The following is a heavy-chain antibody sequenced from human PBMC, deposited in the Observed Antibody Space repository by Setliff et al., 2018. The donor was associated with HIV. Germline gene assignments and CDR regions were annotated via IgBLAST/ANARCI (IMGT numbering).Heavy chain of an antibody. V-gene: IGHV3-15*07. CDR3: STRLRWSPEKIDY. CDR1: GFTFSNAW. D-gene: IGHD6-13*01. Sequence: PGGSLRLSCAASGFTFSNAWINWVRQAPGKGLEWVGRVKGKGSGGTTDYATPVKGRFTISRDDSTNTMYLQMNSLETEDTAVYYCSTRLRWSPEKIDYWGQGTLVTVSS. J-gene: IGHJ4*02. CDR2: VKGKGSGGTT.